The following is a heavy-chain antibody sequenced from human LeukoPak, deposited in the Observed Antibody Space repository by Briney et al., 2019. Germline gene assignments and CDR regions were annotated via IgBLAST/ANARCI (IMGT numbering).Heavy chain of an antibody. CDR1: GGSISSYY. CDR3: ARDSGSQRRYFQH. J-gene: IGHJ1*01. CDR2: IYSSGST. D-gene: IGHD1-26*01. V-gene: IGHV4-4*07. Sequence: SETLSLTCSVPGGSISSYYWSWIRQPAGKGLEWIGRIYSSGSTGYNPSLKSRVTMSVDTSKNQFSLKLSSVTAADTAVYFCARDSGSQRRYFQHWGQGTMVTVSS.